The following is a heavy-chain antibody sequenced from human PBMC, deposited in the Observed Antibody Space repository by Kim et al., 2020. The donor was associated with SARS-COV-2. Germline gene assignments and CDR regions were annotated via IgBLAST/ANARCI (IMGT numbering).Heavy chain of an antibody. CDR2: IYHSGST. D-gene: IGHD3-16*02. CDR1: GGSISSGGYS. J-gene: IGHJ4*02. Sequence: SETLSLTCAVSGGSISSGGYSWSWIRQPPGKGLEWIGYIYHSGSTYYNPSLKSRVTISVDRSKNQFSLKLSSVTAADTAVYYCAREYYDYIWGSYRYTGYFDYWGQGTLVTVSS. CDR3: AREYYDYIWGSYRYTGYFDY. V-gene: IGHV4-30-2*01.